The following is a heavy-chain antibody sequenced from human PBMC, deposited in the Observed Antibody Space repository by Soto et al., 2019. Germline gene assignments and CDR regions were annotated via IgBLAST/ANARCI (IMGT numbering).Heavy chain of an antibody. CDR2: IWYDGSNK. D-gene: IGHD1-26*01. CDR1: GFTFSSYG. CDR3: ARGSVVGGTTPPDLFDY. J-gene: IGHJ4*02. Sequence: QVQLVESGGGVVQPGRSLRLSCAASGFTFSSYGMHWVRQAPGMGLEWVAVIWYDGSNKYYADSVKGRFTISRDNSKNTLYLEMNSMRAEDTAVYYCARGSVVGGTTPPDLFDYWGQGTLVTVST. V-gene: IGHV3-33*01.